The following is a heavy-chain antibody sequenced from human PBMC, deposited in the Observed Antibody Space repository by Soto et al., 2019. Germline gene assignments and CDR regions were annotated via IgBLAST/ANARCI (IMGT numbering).Heavy chain of an antibody. CDR2: ISAYNGNT. J-gene: IGHJ4*02. Sequence: GPSVKVSCKASGYTFTSYGISWVRQAPGQGLEWMGWISAYNGNTNYAQKLQGRVTMTTDTSTSTAYMELRSLRSDDTAVYYCARDLGYCTNGVCYSGYWGQGTLVTVYS. CDR3: ARDLGYCTNGVCYSGY. D-gene: IGHD2-8*01. CDR1: GYTFTSYG. V-gene: IGHV1-18*01.